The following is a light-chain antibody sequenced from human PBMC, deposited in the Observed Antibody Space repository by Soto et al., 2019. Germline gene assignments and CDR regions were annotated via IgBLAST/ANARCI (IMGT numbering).Light chain of an antibody. CDR3: CSFTSSSTVL. V-gene: IGLV2-14*01. CDR1: SSDVGGYNY. CDR2: EVS. Sequence: QSALTQPASVSGSPGQSITISCTGTSSDVGGYNYVSWYQQHPGKAPKLMIYEVSNRPSGISNRFSGSKSGNTASLTISGLQAEDEANYYCCSFTSSSTVLFGGGTKVTVL. J-gene: IGLJ2*01.